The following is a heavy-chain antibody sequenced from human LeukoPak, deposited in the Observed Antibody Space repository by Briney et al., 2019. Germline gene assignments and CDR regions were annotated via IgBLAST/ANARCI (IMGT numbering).Heavy chain of an antibody. CDR3: ARRSTVTYYGMDV. J-gene: IGHJ6*02. Sequence: GESLKISCKGSGYNFTSYWIGWVRQMPGKGLEWMGIIYPGDSDTRYSPSFQGQVTISADKSISTAYLQWSSLKASDTAMYYCARRSTVTYYGMDVWGQGTTVTVSS. CDR2: IYPGDSDT. D-gene: IGHD4-17*01. CDR1: GYNFTSYW. V-gene: IGHV5-51*01.